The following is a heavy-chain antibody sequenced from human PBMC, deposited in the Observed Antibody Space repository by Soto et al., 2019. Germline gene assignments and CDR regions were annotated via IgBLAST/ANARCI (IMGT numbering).Heavy chain of an antibody. V-gene: IGHV3-23*01. Sequence: EVLLLESGGGLVQPGGSLRLSCAASGFNFNNYAMSWVRQAPGKGLEWVAVIRGGGGKTSYADSVKGRFTISRDNSNNTLYLQMDNLRAEDTALYFGTKDLSLHYDCWDGYYADLWGQGTLVTVSS. CDR3: TKDLSLHYDCWDGYYADL. CDR1: GFNFNNYA. CDR2: IRGGGGKT. J-gene: IGHJ5*02. D-gene: IGHD3-3*01.